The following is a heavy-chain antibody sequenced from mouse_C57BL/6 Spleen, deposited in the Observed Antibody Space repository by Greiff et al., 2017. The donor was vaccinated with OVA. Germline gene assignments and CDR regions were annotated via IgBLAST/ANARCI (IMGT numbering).Heavy chain of an antibody. Sequence: VQRVESGAELVKPGASVKISCKASGYAFSSYWMNWVKQRPGKGLEWIGQIYPGDGDTNYNGKFKGKATLTADKSSSTAYMQLSSLTSEDSAVYFCARPPHYYGSSYGYFDVWGTGTTVTVSS. CDR2: IYPGDGDT. D-gene: IGHD1-1*01. V-gene: IGHV1-80*01. CDR1: GYAFSSYW. J-gene: IGHJ1*03. CDR3: ARPPHYYGSSYGYFDV.